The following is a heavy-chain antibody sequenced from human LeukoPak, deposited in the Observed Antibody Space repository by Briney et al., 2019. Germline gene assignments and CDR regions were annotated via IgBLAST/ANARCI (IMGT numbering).Heavy chain of an antibody. CDR1: GFTFSSYA. V-gene: IGHV3-30*04. D-gene: IGHD2-8*02. J-gene: IGHJ6*02. CDR3: ARSWSKYYYYGMDV. CDR2: ISYDGSNK. Sequence: PGRSLRLSCAASGFTFSSYAMHWVRQAPGKGLEWVAVISYDGSNKYYADSVKGRFTISRDNSKNTLYLQMNSLRAEDTAVYYCARSWSKYYYYGMDVWGQGTTVTVSS.